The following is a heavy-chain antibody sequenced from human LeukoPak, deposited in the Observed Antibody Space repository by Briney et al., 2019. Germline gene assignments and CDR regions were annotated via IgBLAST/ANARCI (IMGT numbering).Heavy chain of an antibody. D-gene: IGHD2-21*01. J-gene: IGHJ6*03. V-gene: IGHV4-38-2*01. CDR2: LYHSDST. CDR3: AGQLDSYLYYYLEV. Sequence: SETLSLTCAVSGYSISNGYYWVWIRQPPGKGLEWIGSLYHSDSTYYNPSLKSRVTMSVDTSKNQFSLKLSFVTAADTAVYYRAGQLDSYLYYYLEVRGKG. CDR1: GYSISNGYY.